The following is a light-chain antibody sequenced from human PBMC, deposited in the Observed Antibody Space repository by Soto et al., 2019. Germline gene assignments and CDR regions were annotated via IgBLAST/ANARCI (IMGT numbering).Light chain of an antibody. V-gene: IGKV1-5*01. CDR2: DAS. CDR1: QSISSW. CDR3: QQYMSYS. J-gene: IGKJ1*01. Sequence: DIQMGQSPSTLSASVGDRLTITCRASQSISSWLAWYQKKPGKATKLLIYDASSLESGVPSRFSGSGSGTEFTITISSLQPDDFATYYCQQYMSYSFGQGTKVDIK.